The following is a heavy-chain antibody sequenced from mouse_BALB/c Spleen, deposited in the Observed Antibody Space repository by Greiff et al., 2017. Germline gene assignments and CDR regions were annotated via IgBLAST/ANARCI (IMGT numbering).Heavy chain of an antibody. D-gene: IGHD1-1*01. V-gene: IGHV1-82*01. CDR3: ARRGSSGYAMDY. Sequence: VKLQQSGPELVKPGASVKISCKASGYAFSSSWMNWVKQRPGQGLEWIGRIYPGDGDTNYNGKFKGKATLTADKSSSTAYMQLSSLTSVDSAVYFCARRGSSGYAMDYWGQGTSVTVSS. CDR2: IYPGDGDT. J-gene: IGHJ4*01. CDR1: GYAFSSSW.